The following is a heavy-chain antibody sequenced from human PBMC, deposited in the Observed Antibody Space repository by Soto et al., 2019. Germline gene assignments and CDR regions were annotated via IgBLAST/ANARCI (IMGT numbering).Heavy chain of an antibody. Sequence: SETLSLTCTVSGYFISSGYYWGWIRQPPGKGLEWIGSMFHSGSTHYNPSLKSRVTMSVDTSKNQFSLRLSSVTASDTAVYYCARGHIVVVPTVGWFDPWGQGTLVTVS. CDR1: GYFISSGYY. J-gene: IGHJ5*02. V-gene: IGHV4-38-2*02. CDR2: MFHSGST. D-gene: IGHD2-2*01. CDR3: ARGHIVVVPTVGWFDP.